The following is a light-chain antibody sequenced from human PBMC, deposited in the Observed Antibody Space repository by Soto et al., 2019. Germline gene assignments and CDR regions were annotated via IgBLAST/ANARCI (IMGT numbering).Light chain of an antibody. CDR1: QMFANNY. Sequence: EIVLTQSPGTLSLSPGETAVFSCRASQMFANNYLAWYQQKPGQAPRLLIYDASSRATGIPDRFSGGGSGTDFTLTISRLEPEDFAVYYCQQYGRSPYTFGLGTKLEIK. V-gene: IGKV3-20*01. CDR3: QQYGRSPYT. CDR2: DAS. J-gene: IGKJ2*01.